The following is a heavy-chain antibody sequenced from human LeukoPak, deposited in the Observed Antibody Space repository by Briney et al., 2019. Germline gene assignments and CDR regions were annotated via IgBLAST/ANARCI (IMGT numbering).Heavy chain of an antibody. Sequence: ASVKVSCKASGYTFTSYDMNWVRQAPGQGLEWMGWMNPNSGKTGYAKKFQGRGTMTRNTSIRTAEMELSSLRSEDTAVYYCARGDCSSTSCYTAKTDFDYWGQGTLVTVSS. J-gene: IGHJ4*02. D-gene: IGHD2-2*02. CDR2: MNPNSGKT. CDR3: ARGDCSSTSCYTAKTDFDY. CDR1: GYTFTSYD. V-gene: IGHV1-8*01.